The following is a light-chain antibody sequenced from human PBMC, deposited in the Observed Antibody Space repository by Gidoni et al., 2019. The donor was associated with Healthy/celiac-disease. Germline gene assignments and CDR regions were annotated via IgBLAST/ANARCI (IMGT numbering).Light chain of an antibody. CDR3: QQRSNWPPKVT. J-gene: IGKJ4*01. V-gene: IGKV3-11*01. CDR2: DAS. Sequence: EIVLTQSPATLSLSPGERATISCRASQSVSSDLAWYQQKPGQAPRLLIYDASNRATGIPARFSGSWSGTDFTLTISSLEPEDFAVYYCQQRSNWPPKVTFGGGTKVEI. CDR1: QSVSSD.